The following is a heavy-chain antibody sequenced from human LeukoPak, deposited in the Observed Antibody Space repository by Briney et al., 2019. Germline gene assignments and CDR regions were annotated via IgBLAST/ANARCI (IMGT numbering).Heavy chain of an antibody. CDR3: ARGGYNIGARLFDY. D-gene: IGHD6-6*01. CDR2: IKPDGSDR. J-gene: IGHJ4*02. V-gene: IGHV3-7*03. CDR1: GFTLSNYC. Sequence: GGSLRLSCVASGFTLSNYCMSWVRQAPGKGLEWVSNIKPDGSDRYYVDSVKGRFTISRDNAKHSLYLQMNSLTAEDTAVYYCARGGYNIGARLFDYWGLGTLVTVSS.